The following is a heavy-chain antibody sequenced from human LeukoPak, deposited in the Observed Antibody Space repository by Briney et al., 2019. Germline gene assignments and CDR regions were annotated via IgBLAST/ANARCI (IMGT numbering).Heavy chain of an antibody. CDR1: GFTVSSNY. J-gene: IGHJ4*02. Sequence: GGSLRLSCAASGFTVSSNYMSWVRQAPGKGLEWVSVIYSGGSTYYAGSVKGRFTISRDNSKNTLYLQMNSLRAEDTAVYYCARDLYGSGRSGYWGQGTLVTVSS. CDR2: IYSGGST. V-gene: IGHV3-66*01. CDR3: ARDLYGSGRSGY. D-gene: IGHD3-10*01.